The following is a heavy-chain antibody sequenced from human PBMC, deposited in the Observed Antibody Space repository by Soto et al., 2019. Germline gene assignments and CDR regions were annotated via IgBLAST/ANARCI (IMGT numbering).Heavy chain of an antibody. J-gene: IGHJ5*02. Sequence: PSETLSLTCTVSGGSISSGGYHWSWIRQRPGKGLEWIGNIYYNTGTTYYTPSLKSRVSISIDRSKNQFSLNLSSVTAADTAVYYCARDLAVAGPNWFDPWGQGTLVTVSS. CDR1: GGSISSGGYH. CDR2: IYYNTGTT. CDR3: ARDLAVAGPNWFDP. V-gene: IGHV4-31*03. D-gene: IGHD6-19*01.